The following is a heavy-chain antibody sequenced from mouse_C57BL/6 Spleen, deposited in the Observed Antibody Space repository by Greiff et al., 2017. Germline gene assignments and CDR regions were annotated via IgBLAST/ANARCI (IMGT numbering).Heavy chain of an antibody. J-gene: IGHJ1*03. Sequence: EVKLVESGGGLVQPGGSLKLSCAASGFTFSDYYMYWVRQTPEKRLEWVAYISNGGGSTYYPDTVKGRFTISRDNAKNTLYLQMSRLKSEDTAMYYGARNYDYDGGWYFDVWGTGTTVTVSS. V-gene: IGHV5-12*01. D-gene: IGHD2-4*01. CDR2: ISNGGGST. CDR1: GFTFSDYY. CDR3: ARNYDYDGGWYFDV.